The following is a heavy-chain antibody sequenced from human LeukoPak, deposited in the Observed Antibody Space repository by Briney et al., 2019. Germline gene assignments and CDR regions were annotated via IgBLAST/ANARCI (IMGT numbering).Heavy chain of an antibody. D-gene: IGHD3-16*01. CDR2: INYSGDT. CDR1: GGSIKSDY. V-gene: IGHV4-59*08. CDR3: ARHRPGERRFDP. J-gene: IGHJ5*02. Sequence: SETLSLTCTVSGGSIKSDYWSWIRQPPGKGLEWIGYINYSGDTNSNPSLKSRVTISVDTSKNQFSLNLSSVTAADTAVYFCARHRPGERRFDPWGQGALVTVSS.